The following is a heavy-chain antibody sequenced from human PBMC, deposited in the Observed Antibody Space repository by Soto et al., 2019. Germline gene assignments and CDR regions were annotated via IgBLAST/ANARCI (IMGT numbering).Heavy chain of an antibody. CDR2: INPNSGGT. D-gene: IGHD6-19*01. Sequence: ASVKVYCKASGYTFTGYYMHWVRQAPGQGLEWMGWINPNSGGTNYAQKFQGKVTMTRDTSISTAYMELSRLRSDDTAVYYCARVPFSSGWYVYWGQGTLVTVPQ. CDR1: GYTFTGYY. J-gene: IGHJ4*02. CDR3: ARVPFSSGWYVY. V-gene: IGHV1-2*02.